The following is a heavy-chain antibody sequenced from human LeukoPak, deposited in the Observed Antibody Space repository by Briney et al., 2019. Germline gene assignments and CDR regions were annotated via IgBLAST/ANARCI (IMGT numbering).Heavy chain of an antibody. D-gene: IGHD4-17*01. Sequence: HPGGSLRLSCAASGFTFSSYSMNWVRQAPGKGLEWVSYISSSSSTIYYADSVKGRFTISRDNAKNSLYLQMNSLRAEDTAVYYCARVDEDGDYSPFDYWGQGTLVTVSS. J-gene: IGHJ4*02. CDR1: GFTFSSYS. CDR3: ARVDEDGDYSPFDY. V-gene: IGHV3-48*01. CDR2: ISSSSSTI.